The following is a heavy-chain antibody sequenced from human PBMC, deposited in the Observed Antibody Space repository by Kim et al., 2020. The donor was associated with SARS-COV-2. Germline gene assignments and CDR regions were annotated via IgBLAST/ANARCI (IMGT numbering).Heavy chain of an antibody. CDR1: GYTFTSYG. Sequence: ASVKVSCKASGYTFTSYGISWVRQAPGQWLEWMGWISAYNGNTNYAQKLQGRVTMTTDTSTSTAYMELRSLRSDDTAVYYCARDPYDILTGYYNENWFDPWGQGTLVTVSS. J-gene: IGHJ5*02. D-gene: IGHD3-9*01. CDR2: ISAYNGNT. CDR3: ARDPYDILTGYYNENWFDP. V-gene: IGHV1-18*04.